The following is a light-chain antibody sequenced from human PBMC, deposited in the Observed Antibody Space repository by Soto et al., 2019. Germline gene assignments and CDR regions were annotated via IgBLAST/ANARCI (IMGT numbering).Light chain of an antibody. J-gene: IGLJ1*01. CDR1: SSNIGAGYD. Sequence: QAVVTQPPSVSGAPGQRVTISCTGSSSNIGAGYDVHWYQQLPGTAPKLLIYGNSNRPSGVPDRFSGSKSGTSASLAITGLQAEDEADYYCQSYDSSLSALYVFGTGTKLT. CDR2: GNS. V-gene: IGLV1-40*01. CDR3: QSYDSSLSALYV.